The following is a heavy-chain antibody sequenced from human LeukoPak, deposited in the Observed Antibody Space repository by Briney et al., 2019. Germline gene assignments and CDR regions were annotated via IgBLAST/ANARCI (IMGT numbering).Heavy chain of an antibody. J-gene: IGHJ4*02. CDR3: ASKFWAAGRDY. V-gene: IGHV3-11*04. Sequence: SGGSLRLSCAAAGFTFSDYYMSWIRQAPGKGLDWVSYISSSGSTIYYADSVKGRFTISRDNAKNSLYLQMNSLRAEDTAVYYCASKFWAAGRDYWGQGTLVTVSS. CDR1: GFTFSDYY. D-gene: IGHD6-13*01. CDR2: ISSSGSTI.